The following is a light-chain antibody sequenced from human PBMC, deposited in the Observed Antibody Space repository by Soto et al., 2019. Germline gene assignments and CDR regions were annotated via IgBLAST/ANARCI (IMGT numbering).Light chain of an antibody. CDR3: QQYHNWPPYT. CDR2: AAS. CDR1: QSISDN. J-gene: IGKJ2*01. V-gene: IGKV3-15*01. Sequence: EILMTQSPATLSVSPGERATLSCRASQSISDNLAWYQQRPGQSPRLLIYAASSRATGIPARFSGSGSGTEFTLTINSLQSEDFAVYYCQQYHNWPPYTFGQGNKLEIK.